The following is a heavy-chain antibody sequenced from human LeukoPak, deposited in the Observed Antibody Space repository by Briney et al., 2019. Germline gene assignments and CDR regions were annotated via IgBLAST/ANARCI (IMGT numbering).Heavy chain of an antibody. CDR3: AGGGDYVGVAARIDL. CDR2: ITTRANII. D-gene: IGHD3-10*02. Sequence: PGGSLRLSCVASGFNFGDYYMSWIRQTPGKGLEWIAYITTRANIIYHVDAVQGRFTVSADTAKNSLYLQMNNLRVEDTALYFCAGGGDYVGVAARIDLWGRGTLVTVSA. J-gene: IGHJ5*02. CDR1: GFNFGDYY. V-gene: IGHV3-11*01.